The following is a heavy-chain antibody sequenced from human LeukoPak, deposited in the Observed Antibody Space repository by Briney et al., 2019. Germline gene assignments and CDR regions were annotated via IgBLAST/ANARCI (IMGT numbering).Heavy chain of an antibody. CDR1: GGSFSGYY. CDR3: ARLSVYCSSTSCYYYYYMDV. D-gene: IGHD2-2*01. Sequence: SETLSLTCAVYGGSFSGYYWSWIRQPPGKGLEWIGEINHSGSTNYNPSLKSRVTISVDTSKNQFSLKLSSVTAADTAVYYCARLSVYCSSTSCYYYYYMDVWGKGTTVTVSS. V-gene: IGHV4-34*01. CDR2: INHSGST. J-gene: IGHJ6*03.